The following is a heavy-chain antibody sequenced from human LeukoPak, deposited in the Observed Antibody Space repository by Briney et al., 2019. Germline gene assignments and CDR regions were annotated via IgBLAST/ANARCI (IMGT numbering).Heavy chain of an antibody. CDR3: ARGSRITFGGVIVMTLGY. V-gene: IGHV1-46*01. CDR2: INPSGGST. CDR1: GYTFTSYY. J-gene: IGHJ4*02. Sequence: SVKVSCKASGYTFTSYYMHWVRQAPGQGLEWMGIINPSGGSTSYAQKFQGRVTMTRDTSTSTVYMELSSLRSEDTAVYYCARGSRITFGGVIVMTLGYWGQGTLVTVSS. D-gene: IGHD3-16*02.